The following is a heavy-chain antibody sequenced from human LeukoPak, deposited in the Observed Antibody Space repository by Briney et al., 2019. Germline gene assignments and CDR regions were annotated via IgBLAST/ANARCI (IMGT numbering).Heavy chain of an antibody. D-gene: IGHD3-22*01. CDR1: GFTFADYA. Sequence: PGGSLRLSCAASGFTFADYAMNWVRQAPGKGLEWVSLINGDGGSTYCADSVKGRFTISRDNSKNSLYLQMNSLRAEDTALYYCAKDMGDSSGYYLGNWGQGTLVTVSS. CDR2: INGDGGST. J-gene: IGHJ4*02. V-gene: IGHV3-43*02. CDR3: AKDMGDSSGYYLGN.